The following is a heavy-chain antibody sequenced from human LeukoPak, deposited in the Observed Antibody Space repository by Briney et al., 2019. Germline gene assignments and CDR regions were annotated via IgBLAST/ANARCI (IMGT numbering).Heavy chain of an antibody. V-gene: IGHV3-7*03. D-gene: IGHD6-13*01. CDR3: ARSLPYGTTWYGRSDF. Sequence: GGCLRLSCAASGFPFNVYWMTWVRQAPWKGLEWVANIRQDGDTKYYVDSVKGRFTISRDNAMNSLYLQMNSLRAEDTAIYYCARSLPYGTTWYGRSDFWGQGTLVTVSS. CDR1: GFPFNVYW. CDR2: IRQDGDTK. J-gene: IGHJ4*02.